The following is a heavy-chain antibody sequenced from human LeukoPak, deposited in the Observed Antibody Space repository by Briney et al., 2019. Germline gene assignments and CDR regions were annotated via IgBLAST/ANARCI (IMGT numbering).Heavy chain of an antibody. Sequence: GGSLRLSCAASGFTFSDHYMSWIRQAPGKGLEWVSYISSSGSTIYYADSVKGRFTISRDNAKNSLYLQMNSLRAEDTAVYYCAREYCSSTSCYWEYFQHWGQGTLVTVSS. CDR1: GFTFSDHY. V-gene: IGHV3-11*04. CDR2: ISSSGSTI. J-gene: IGHJ1*01. CDR3: AREYCSSTSCYWEYFQH. D-gene: IGHD2-2*01.